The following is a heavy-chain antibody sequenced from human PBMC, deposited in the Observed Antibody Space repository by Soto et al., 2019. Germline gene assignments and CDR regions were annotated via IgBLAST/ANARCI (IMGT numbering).Heavy chain of an antibody. V-gene: IGHV4-39*01. J-gene: IGHJ4*02. Sequence: TENLSLTCTVSGGSISSSSYYWGWIRQPPGKGLEWIGSIYYSGSTYYNPSLKSRVTISVDTSKNQFSLKLSSVTAADTAVYYCARHSREINYYDSSGPSGGFDYCGQGTMVTV. CDR3: ARHSREINYYDSSGPSGGFDY. CDR1: GGSISSSSYY. CDR2: IYYSGST. D-gene: IGHD3-22*01.